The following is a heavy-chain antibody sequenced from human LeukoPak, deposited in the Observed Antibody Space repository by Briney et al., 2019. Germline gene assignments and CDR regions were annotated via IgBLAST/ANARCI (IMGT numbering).Heavy chain of an antibody. J-gene: IGHJ6*02. CDR2: IYYSGSN. D-gene: IGHD3-22*01. CDR1: GGSISSYY. CDR3: ARDRAVRNYDSSGYYLEYYGMDV. V-gene: IGHV4-59*01. Sequence: SETLSLTWTVAGGSISSYYWSWVRQPPGKVLEWIGYIYYSGSNNYNPALKSRVTISVDTSKNQFSLKLSSVTAADTAVYYCARDRAVRNYDSSGYYLEYYGMDVWGQGTTVTVSS.